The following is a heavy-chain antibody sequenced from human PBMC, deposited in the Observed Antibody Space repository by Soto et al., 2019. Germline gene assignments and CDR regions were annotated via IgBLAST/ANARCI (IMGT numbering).Heavy chain of an antibody. CDR2: IYYSGST. V-gene: IGHV4-59*08. D-gene: IGHD6-6*01. CDR1: GGSISSYY. CDR3: ARHGGAARGAFYFDY. Sequence: SETLSLTCTVSGGSISSYYWSWIRQPPGKGLEWIGYIYYSGSTNYNPSLKSRVTISVDTSKNQFSLKLSSVTAADTAVYYCARHGGAARGAFYFDYWGQGTLVTVSS. J-gene: IGHJ4*02.